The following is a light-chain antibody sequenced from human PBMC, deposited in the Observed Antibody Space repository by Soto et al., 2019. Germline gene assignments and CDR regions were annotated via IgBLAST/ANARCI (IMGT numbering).Light chain of an antibody. CDR1: SSDVGSYYL. CDR2: EVN. V-gene: IGLV2-23*02. J-gene: IGLJ2*01. Sequence: QSALTQPASVSGSPGQSITISCTGTSSDVGSYYLISWYQQHPGKAPKLMIYEVNKRPSGVSNRFSGSKSGNTASLTVSGLQADDEADYYCCSYAGSTTFVLFGGGTKFTVL. CDR3: CSYAGSTTFVL.